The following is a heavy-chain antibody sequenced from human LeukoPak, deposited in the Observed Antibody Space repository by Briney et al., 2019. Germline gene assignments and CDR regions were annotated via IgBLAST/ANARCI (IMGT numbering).Heavy chain of an antibody. Sequence: SETLSLTCTVSGGSISSSSYYWGWLRQPPGKGLEWIGSIYYSGSTYYNPSLKSRVTISVDTSKNQFSLKLSSVTAAGTAVYYCARHRPLLWFGDYSRGRPFDYWGQGTLVTVSS. D-gene: IGHD3-10*01. CDR3: ARHRPLLWFGDYSRGRPFDY. CDR1: GGSISSSSYY. J-gene: IGHJ4*02. V-gene: IGHV4-39*01. CDR2: IYYSGST.